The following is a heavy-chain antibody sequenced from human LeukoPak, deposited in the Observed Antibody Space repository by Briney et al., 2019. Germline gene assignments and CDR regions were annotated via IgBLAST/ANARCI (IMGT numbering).Heavy chain of an antibody. D-gene: IGHD3-22*01. CDR3: ARGVYYYDSSLSYYYYYMDV. Sequence: SETLSLTCAVYGGSFSGYYWSWIRQPPGKGLEWIGEINHSGSTNYNPSLKSRVTISVDTSKNQFSLQLNSVTPEDTAVYYCARGVYYYDSSLSYYYYYMDVWGKGTTVTVSS. CDR2: INHSGST. CDR1: GGSFSGYY. J-gene: IGHJ6*03. V-gene: IGHV4-34*01.